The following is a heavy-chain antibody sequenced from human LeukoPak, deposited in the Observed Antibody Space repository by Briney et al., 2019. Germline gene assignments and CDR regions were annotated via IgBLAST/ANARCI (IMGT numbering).Heavy chain of an antibody. V-gene: IGHV3-21*01. D-gene: IGHD1-7*01. CDR1: GFTFSSYS. CDR2: IGSRSTYT. Sequence: KPGGSLRLSCAASGFTFSSYSMNWVRQAPGKGLEWVSSIGSRSTYTYSADSVKGRFTISRDNAKNSLYLQMNSLRAGDTAVHYCARGGLNFDAFDIWGQGTMVTVSS. J-gene: IGHJ3*02. CDR3: ARGGLNFDAFDI.